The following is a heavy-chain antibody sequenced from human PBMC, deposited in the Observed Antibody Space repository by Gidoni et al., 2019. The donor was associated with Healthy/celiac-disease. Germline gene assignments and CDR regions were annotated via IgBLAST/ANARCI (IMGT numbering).Heavy chain of an antibody. CDR1: GYTFTSYY. J-gene: IGHJ3*02. Sequence: QVQLVQSGAEVKKPGASVTVSCKASGYTFTSYYMPWVRQAPGQGLEWMGIINPSGGSTSYAKKFQGRVTMTRDTSTSTVYMELSSLRSEDTAVYYCARVSNIVGALYPRAGAFDIWGQGTMVTVSS. CDR3: ARVSNIVGALYPRAGAFDI. D-gene: IGHD1-26*01. V-gene: IGHV1-46*01. CDR2: INPSGGST.